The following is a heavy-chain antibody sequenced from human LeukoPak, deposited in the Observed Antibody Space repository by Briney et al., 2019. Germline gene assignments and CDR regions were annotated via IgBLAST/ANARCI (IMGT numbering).Heavy chain of an antibody. CDR3: ARGWSGDYVEY. CDR2: IYYSGST. CDR1: GGSISSYY. D-gene: IGHD2-15*01. Sequence: SETLSLTCTGSGGSISSYYWSWIRQPPGKGLEWIGDIYYSGSTNYNPSLKSRVTISVDTSKNQFSLKLSSVTAADTAVYYCARGWSGDYVEYWGQGTLVTVSS. V-gene: IGHV4-59*01. J-gene: IGHJ4*02.